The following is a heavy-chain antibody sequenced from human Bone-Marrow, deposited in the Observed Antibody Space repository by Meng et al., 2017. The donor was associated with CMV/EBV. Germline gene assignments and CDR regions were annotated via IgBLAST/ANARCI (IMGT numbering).Heavy chain of an antibody. CDR1: GYTFRTYW. D-gene: IGHD5-24*01. CDR2: IYPDDFDI. CDR3: ARHLEMATIAEYNYGMDL. Sequence: GESLKISCKGSGYTFRTYWIGWVRQMPGKGLEWMGIIYPDDFDIRYSPSFQGQVTLSADKSTSTAYLQWSSLKASDTAIYYCARHLEMATIAEYNYGMDLWGQGTTVTVSS. J-gene: IGHJ6*02. V-gene: IGHV5-51*01.